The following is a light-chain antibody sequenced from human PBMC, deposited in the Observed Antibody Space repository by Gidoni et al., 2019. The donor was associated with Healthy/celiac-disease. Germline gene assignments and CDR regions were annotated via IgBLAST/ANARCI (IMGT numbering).Light chain of an antibody. J-gene: IGKJ1*01. CDR1: QSVLYSSNNNNY. V-gene: IGKV4-1*01. Sequence: ILMTQPPYSRAVCLGERATINCKSSQSVLYSSNNNNYLAWYQQKPGQTPRLLIYWASTRESGVPDRFSGSGSGTDFTLTISSLQAEDVAVYYCQQYYSTPQTFGQGTKVEIK. CDR3: QQYYSTPQT. CDR2: WAS.